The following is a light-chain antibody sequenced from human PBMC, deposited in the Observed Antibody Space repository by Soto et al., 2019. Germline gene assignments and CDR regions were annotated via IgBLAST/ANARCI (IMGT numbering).Light chain of an antibody. V-gene: IGKV3-11*01. Sequence: EIVLTQSPATLSLIPGERATLSCRASQSVSSNLVWYQQKPGQAPRLLIYDAFNRATGIPARFSGSGSGTDFTLTISSLEPEDFAVYYCQQRSNWPLTFGGGTKVEIK. CDR2: DAF. CDR3: QQRSNWPLT. J-gene: IGKJ4*01. CDR1: QSVSSN.